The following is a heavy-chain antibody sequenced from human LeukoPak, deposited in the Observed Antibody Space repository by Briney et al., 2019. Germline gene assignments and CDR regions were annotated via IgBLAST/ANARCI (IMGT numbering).Heavy chain of an antibody. J-gene: IGHJ6*03. Sequence: GRCLSLSCAASEFTFSSFGMSWVRQAPGRGLEWVSAVSSTGGTTYYTDSVKGRFTISRDNSKNTPYLKMNSLRAEDTAVYYCAKNGARRAYCSGGSCYPYYYYYMDVWGKGTKVTISS. D-gene: IGHD2-15*01. CDR2: VSSTGGTT. V-gene: IGHV3-23*01. CDR3: AKNGARRAYCSGGSCYPYYYYYMDV. CDR1: EFTFSSFG.